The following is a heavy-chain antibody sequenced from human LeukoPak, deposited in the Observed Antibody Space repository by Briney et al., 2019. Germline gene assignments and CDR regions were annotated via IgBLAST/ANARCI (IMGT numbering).Heavy chain of an antibody. CDR3: ATKTSGSYPFDY. J-gene: IGHJ4*02. D-gene: IGHD1-26*01. CDR1: GFTFTSYS. CDR2: ISSSSTSI. V-gene: IGHV3-21*01. Sequence: GGSLRLSCAASGFTFTSYSMNWVRQAPGKGLEWVSSISSSSTSIYYADSVKGRFTISRDNAKNSLYLQMNSLRAEDTAVYYCATKTSGSYPFDYWGQGTLVTVSS.